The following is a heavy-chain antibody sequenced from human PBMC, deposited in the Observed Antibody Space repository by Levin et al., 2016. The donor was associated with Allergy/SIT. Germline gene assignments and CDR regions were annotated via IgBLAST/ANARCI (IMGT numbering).Heavy chain of an antibody. Sequence: GGSLRLSCAASGFTFSSYEMNWVRQAPGKGLEWVSYISSRGSTAYYADSVKGRFTISRDNAKNSLYLQMNSLRAEDTAVYYCARATAVGTVTIYFMDVWGQGTTVTVSS. CDR2: ISSRGSTA. V-gene: IGHV3-48*03. D-gene: IGHD4-17*01. J-gene: IGHJ6*02. CDR1: GFTFSSYE. CDR3: ARATAVGTVTIYFMDV.